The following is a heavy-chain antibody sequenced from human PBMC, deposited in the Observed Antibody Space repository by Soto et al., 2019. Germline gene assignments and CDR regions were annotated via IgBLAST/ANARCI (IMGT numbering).Heavy chain of an antibody. D-gene: IGHD2-2*01. CDR2: IYTAGGT. CDR1: GFTVSNTY. V-gene: IGHV3-53*01. CDR3: ARALPVAKGGFDP. J-gene: IGHJ5*02. Sequence: XVSLRLSCAASGFTVSNTYMTWVRQPPGKGLECVSVIYTAGGTNYADSVKGRFIISRDNSKNTLYLQMNSLRAEDTAVYYCARALPVAKGGFDPWGQGTLVTVSS.